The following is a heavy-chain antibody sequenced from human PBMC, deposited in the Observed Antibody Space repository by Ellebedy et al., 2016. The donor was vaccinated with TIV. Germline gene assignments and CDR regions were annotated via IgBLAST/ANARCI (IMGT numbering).Heavy chain of an antibody. CDR2: INPDGSKF. D-gene: IGHD3-10*01. J-gene: IGHJ4*02. V-gene: IGHV3-7*01. Sequence: GGSLRLXXVASGFTFSTAWMSWVRQAPGKGLEWVGIINPDGSKFDYGDSVRGRATISRDNAWNSLYLHMNNLRVEDTAVYYCARDPSFGALDYWGQGTQATVSS. CDR1: GFTFSTAW. CDR3: ARDPSFGALDY.